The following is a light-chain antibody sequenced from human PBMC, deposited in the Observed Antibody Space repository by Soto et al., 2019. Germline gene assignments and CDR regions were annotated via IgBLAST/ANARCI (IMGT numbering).Light chain of an antibody. J-gene: IGLJ2*01. Sequence: QSVLTQPPSVSGAPGQRVTISCTGSASNLGAKYAVHWYQHLPGTAPKLMIYEVSKRPSGVPDRFSGSKSGNTASLTVSGLQAEDEGDYYCNSYAGSNNYVVFGGGTKVTVL. CDR2: EVS. CDR3: NSYAGSNNYVV. V-gene: IGLV1-40*01. CDR1: ASNLGAKYA.